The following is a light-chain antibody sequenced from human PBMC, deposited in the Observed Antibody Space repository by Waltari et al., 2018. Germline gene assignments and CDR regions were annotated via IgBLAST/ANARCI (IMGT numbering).Light chain of an antibody. V-gene: IGLV3-19*01. Sequence: SSELTQDPAVSVALGQTVRITCQGDSLRSYYASWYQQKPGQAPVLVIYGKNNRPSGIPGRFSGSRSGNTASLTITGAQAEDEADYYCNSRDSSGNHVVFGGGTKLTVL. CDR3: NSRDSSGNHVV. J-gene: IGLJ2*01. CDR2: GKN. CDR1: SLRSYY.